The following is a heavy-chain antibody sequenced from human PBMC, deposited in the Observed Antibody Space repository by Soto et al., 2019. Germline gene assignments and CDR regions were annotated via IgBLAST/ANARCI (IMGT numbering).Heavy chain of an antibody. Sequence: EAQLVQSGGGLVQPGGSMRLSCAASGFTFSSYWMHWVRQAPGKGLVWVSSIKTDGSLTPYADSVKGRFTISRDNAKNTLYLQMNSLRAEDTAVYYCARDEGVAMGRGYDNWGQGTLVAVSS. J-gene: IGHJ4*02. CDR2: IKTDGSLT. V-gene: IGHV3-74*03. CDR1: GFTFSSYW. D-gene: IGHD3-10*01. CDR3: ARDEGVAMGRGYDN.